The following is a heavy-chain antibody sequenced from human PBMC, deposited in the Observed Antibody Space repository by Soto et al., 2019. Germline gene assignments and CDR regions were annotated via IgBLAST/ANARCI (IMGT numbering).Heavy chain of an antibody. CDR3: AREARGFDY. CDR2: IWYDGSNK. J-gene: IGHJ4*02. Sequence: QVQLVESGGGVVQPGRSLRLSCAASGFTFSSYGMHWVRQAPGKGLEWVAVIWYDGSNKYYADSVKGRFTISRDNSKNTLYLQMNSLRAEGTAVYYCAREARGFDYWGQGTLVTVSS. CDR1: GFTFSSYG. V-gene: IGHV3-33*01.